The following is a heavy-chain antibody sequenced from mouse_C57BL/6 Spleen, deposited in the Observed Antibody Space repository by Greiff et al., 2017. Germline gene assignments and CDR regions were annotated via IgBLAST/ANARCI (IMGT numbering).Heavy chain of an antibody. CDR3: ARYGVRREYFDV. J-gene: IGHJ1*03. CDR1: GFTFTDYY. D-gene: IGHD1-2*01. CDR2: IRNKANGYTT. Sequence: EVKLVESGGGLVQPGGSLSLSCAASGFTFTDYYMSWVRQPPGKALEWLGFIRNKANGYTTEYSASVKGRCTSSRDNSQSILYLQMNALRAEDSATYYCARYGVRREYFDVWGTGTTVTVSS. V-gene: IGHV7-3*01.